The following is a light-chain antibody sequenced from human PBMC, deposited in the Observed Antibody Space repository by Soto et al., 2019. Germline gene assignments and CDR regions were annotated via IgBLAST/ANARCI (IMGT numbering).Light chain of an antibody. CDR1: SSDVGGYKY. CDR2: DVN. V-gene: IGLV2-14*01. CDR3: SSYTTSSTLM. J-gene: IGLJ3*02. Sequence: QSVLTQPASVSGSPGQSITISCTGSSSDVGGYKYVSWYQQYPGKAPRLLIYDVNSRPSGVSNRFSGSKSGNAASLTISGLQPEDEADYFCSSYTTSSTLMFGGGTKLTVL.